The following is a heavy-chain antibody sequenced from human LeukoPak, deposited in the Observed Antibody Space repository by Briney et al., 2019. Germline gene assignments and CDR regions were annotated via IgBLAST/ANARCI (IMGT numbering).Heavy chain of an antibody. CDR1: GFTFSSYG. V-gene: IGHV3-30*02. Sequence: GGSLRLSCAASGFTFSSYGMHWVRQAPGKGLEWVAFIRYDGSNKYYADSVKGRFTISRDNSKNTLYLQMNSLRAEDTAVYYCAKALSVAYSSFDYWGQGTLVTVSS. CDR3: AKALSVAYSSFDY. CDR2: IRYDGSNK. D-gene: IGHD6-13*01. J-gene: IGHJ4*02.